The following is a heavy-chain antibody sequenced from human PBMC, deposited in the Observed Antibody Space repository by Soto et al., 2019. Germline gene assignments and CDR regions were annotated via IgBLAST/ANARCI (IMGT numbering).Heavy chain of an antibody. CDR3: ASPPRTYGRYVFDY. CDR2: IYYSGST. CDR1: GGSISSSSYY. J-gene: IGHJ4*02. V-gene: IGHV4-39*01. D-gene: IGHD3-16*01. Sequence: SETLSLTCTVSGGSISSSSYYWGWIRQPPGKGLEWIGSIYYSGSTYYNLSLKSRVTISVDTSKNQFSLKLSSVTAADTAVYYCASPPRTYGRYVFDYWGQGTLVTVSS.